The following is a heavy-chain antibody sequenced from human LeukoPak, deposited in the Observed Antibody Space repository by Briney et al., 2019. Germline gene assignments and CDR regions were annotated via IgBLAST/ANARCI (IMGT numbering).Heavy chain of an antibody. CDR1: GFTFSSYA. D-gene: IGHD6-19*01. V-gene: IGHV3-23*01. CDR3: EKETNSSGWYPYLDY. CDR2: VSGSGGST. J-gene: IGHJ4*02. Sequence: GGSLRLSCVASGFTFSSYAMSWVRQAPGKGLEWVSGVSGSGGSTYYADSVKGRFTISRDNSKNTLFLQMNSLRAEDTAVYYCEKETNSSGWYPYLDYWGQRTLVTVSS.